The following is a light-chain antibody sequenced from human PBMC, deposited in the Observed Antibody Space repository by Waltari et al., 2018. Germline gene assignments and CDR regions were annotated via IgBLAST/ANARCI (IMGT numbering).Light chain of an antibody. Sequence: SSELTQGPDVSVALGQPVKITFQGDSLRTSYASWYQVKPGQAPVLVLFGKEKRPSGIPDRISGYSSGTTSSLTITGAQAEDEADYYCHSRKGRDNQVVFGGGTKLTVL. CDR2: GKE. V-gene: IGLV3-19*01. CDR3: HSRKGRDNQVV. CDR1: SLRTSY. J-gene: IGLJ3*02.